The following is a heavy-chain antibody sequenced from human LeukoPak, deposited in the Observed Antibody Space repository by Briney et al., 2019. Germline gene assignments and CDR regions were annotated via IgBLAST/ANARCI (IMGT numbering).Heavy chain of an antibody. J-gene: IGHJ3*02. Sequence: KPGGSLRLSCAVSGSTSSNAWMSWVRQAPGKGLEWVGRIKSKTDGGTRDYAAPVKGTFTISRDDSKNTLYLQMNSLKTEDTAVYYCTTFDYAAFLIWGQGTMVTVS. CDR2: IKSKTDGGTR. D-gene: IGHD4/OR15-4a*01. CDR1: GSTSSNAW. CDR3: TTFDYAAFLI. V-gene: IGHV3-15*01.